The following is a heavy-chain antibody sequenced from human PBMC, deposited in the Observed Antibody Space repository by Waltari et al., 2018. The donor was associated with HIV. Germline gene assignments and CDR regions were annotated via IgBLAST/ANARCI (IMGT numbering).Heavy chain of an antibody. V-gene: IGHV1-2*02. CDR2: INPNTGGT. CDR1: GYTFTGHY. Sequence: QVQLVQSGAAVKKPGVSVRVSCKPSGYTFTGHYAHWVRQAPGQGLEWMGWINPNTGGTNYAQHFQGRVSMTTDTSTSTAYMELFSLRSDDTAVYFCARHLHFDFWGQGTLVSVSS. J-gene: IGHJ4*02. CDR3: ARHLHFDF.